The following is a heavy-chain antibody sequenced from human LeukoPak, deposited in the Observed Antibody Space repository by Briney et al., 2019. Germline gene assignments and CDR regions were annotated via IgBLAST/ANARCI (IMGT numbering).Heavy chain of an antibody. CDR2: IYYSGST. CDR3: ARAGQQLVFDS. V-gene: IGHV4-59*01. CDR1: GGSISSYY. D-gene: IGHD6-13*01. J-gene: IGHJ4*02. Sequence: SETLSLTCTVSGGSISSYYWSWIRQPPGKGLEWIGYIYYSGSTNYNPSLKSRVTISVDTSKNQFSLKISSVTAADTAVYYCARAGQQLVFDSWGQGTLVTVSS.